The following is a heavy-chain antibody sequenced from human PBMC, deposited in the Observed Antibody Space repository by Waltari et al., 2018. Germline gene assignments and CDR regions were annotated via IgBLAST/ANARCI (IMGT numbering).Heavy chain of an antibody. Sequence: QVQLQESGPGLVKPSEPLSLTCAVSGYSISSGYYWGWIRQPPGKGLEWIGSIYHSGSTYYNPSLKSRVTISVDTSKNQFSLKLSSVTAADTAVYYCARHPCGDCSRDAFDIWGQGTMVTVSS. CDR3: ARHPCGDCSRDAFDI. V-gene: IGHV4-38-2*01. J-gene: IGHJ3*02. D-gene: IGHD2-21*01. CDR1: GYSISSGYY. CDR2: IYHSGST.